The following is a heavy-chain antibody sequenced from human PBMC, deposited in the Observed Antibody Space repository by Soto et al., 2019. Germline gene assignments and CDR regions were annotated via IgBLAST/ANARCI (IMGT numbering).Heavy chain of an antibody. Sequence: GGSLRLCCAASGFTFSSYWMNWVRQAPGKGLQWVANIKRDGSEKYYVDSVKGRFTISRDNAKNSLYLQMNGLRAEDTAVYYCARDDAYDAFDIWGQGTMVTVS. CDR3: ARDDAYDAFDI. V-gene: IGHV3-7*01. J-gene: IGHJ3*02. CDR2: IKRDGSEK. CDR1: GFTFSSYW.